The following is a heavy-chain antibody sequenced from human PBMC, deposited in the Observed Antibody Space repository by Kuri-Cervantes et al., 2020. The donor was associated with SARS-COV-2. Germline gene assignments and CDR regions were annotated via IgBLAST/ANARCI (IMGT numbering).Heavy chain of an antibody. CDR1: GFTFSSYW. Sequence: ETLSLTCAASGFTFSSYWMSWIRQAPGKGLEWVSSISSSSSYIYYADSVKGRFTISRDNAKNSLYLQMNSLRSEDTAVYYCARASAGSSWGYYYHMDVWGIGTTVTVSS. J-gene: IGHJ6*03. V-gene: IGHV3-21*01. CDR3: ARASAGSSWGYYYHMDV. CDR2: ISSSSSYI. D-gene: IGHD1-26*01.